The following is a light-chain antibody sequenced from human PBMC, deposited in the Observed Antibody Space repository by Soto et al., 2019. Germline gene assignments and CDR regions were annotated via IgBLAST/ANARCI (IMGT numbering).Light chain of an antibody. CDR1: QSVRSNY. CDR2: NSS. V-gene: IGKV3-20*01. J-gene: IGKJ1*01. CDR3: HQYRDLPQT. Sequence: EIVLTQSPGTLSLSPGERATLSCRASQSVRSNYLAWYQQKPGQAPRLLIYNSSTRATGIPDRFSGSGSGTDFTLTISRREPEDFALYYCHQYRDLPQTFGQVKQVELQ.